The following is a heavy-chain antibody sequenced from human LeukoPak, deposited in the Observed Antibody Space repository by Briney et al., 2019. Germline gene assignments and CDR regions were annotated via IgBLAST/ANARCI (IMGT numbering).Heavy chain of an antibody. Sequence: SETLSLTCTVSGDSISLYYWSWIRQPPGKGLEWIGEINHSGNTNYNPSLKSRVTISVDTSKNQFSLKLSSVTAADTAVYYCARGPYDSSRDWGQGTLVTVSS. D-gene: IGHD3-22*01. J-gene: IGHJ4*02. CDR2: INHSGNT. V-gene: IGHV4-34*01. CDR3: ARGPYDSSRD. CDR1: GDSISLYY.